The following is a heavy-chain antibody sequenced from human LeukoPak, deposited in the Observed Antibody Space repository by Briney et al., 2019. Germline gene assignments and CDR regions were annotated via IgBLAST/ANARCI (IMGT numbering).Heavy chain of an antibody. D-gene: IGHD5-24*01. CDR2: IKQDGSKK. Sequence: GGTLRLSCVASGFPFSSYWMTWVRQAPGKGLEWVANIKQDGSKKSYVDSVKGRFTISRDNAKNSLYLQMNSLRAEDTAIYYCTRVGYIDEGIDYWGQGTLVTVSS. CDR3: TRVGYIDEGIDY. CDR1: GFPFSSYW. V-gene: IGHV3-7*04. J-gene: IGHJ4*02.